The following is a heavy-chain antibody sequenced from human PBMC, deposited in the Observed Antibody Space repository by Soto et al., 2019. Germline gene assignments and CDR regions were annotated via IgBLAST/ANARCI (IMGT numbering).Heavy chain of an antibody. V-gene: IGHV3-21*01. CDR1: GFTFSGYS. CDR3: ARVGTGATPAYDAFDI. Sequence: GGSLRLSCGASGFTFSGYSMNWVRQAPGKGLEWVSSISSSSSYIYYADSVKGRFTISRDNAKNSLYLQMNSLRAEDTAVYYCARVGTGATPAYDAFDIWGQGTMVTVSS. CDR2: ISSSSSYI. J-gene: IGHJ3*02. D-gene: IGHD1-1*01.